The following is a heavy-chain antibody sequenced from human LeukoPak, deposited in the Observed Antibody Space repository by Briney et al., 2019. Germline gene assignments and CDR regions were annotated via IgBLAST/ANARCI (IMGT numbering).Heavy chain of an antibody. J-gene: IGHJ4*02. CDR2: ISYDGSNK. Sequence: GGSLRLSCAASGFTFSSYAMHWVRQAPGKGLGWVAVISYDGSNKYYADSVKGRFTISRDNSKNTLYLQMNSLRAEDTAVYYCARDPGNNSPDYWGQGTLVTVSS. V-gene: IGHV3-30*04. CDR1: GFTFSSYA. CDR3: ARDPGNNSPDY. D-gene: IGHD1/OR15-1a*01.